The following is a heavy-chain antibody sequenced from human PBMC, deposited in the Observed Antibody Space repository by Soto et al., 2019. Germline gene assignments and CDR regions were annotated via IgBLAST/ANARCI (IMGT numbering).Heavy chain of an antibody. D-gene: IGHD2-2*01. V-gene: IGHV1-2*02. CDR3: ASFLCRSSSCYLCSGMDV. J-gene: IGHJ6*02. CDR1: GYTFTGYY. Sequence: ASVKVSCKASGYTFTGYYMHWVRQVPGQGLEWMGWINPNSGDTKYVQEFQGRVTMTRDTSISTAYMELRRLRSDDTAVYYCASFLCRSSSCYLCSGMDVCGQGTTVTVSS. CDR2: INPNSGDT.